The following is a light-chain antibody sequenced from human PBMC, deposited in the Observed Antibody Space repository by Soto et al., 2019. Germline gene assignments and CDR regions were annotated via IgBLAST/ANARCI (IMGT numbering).Light chain of an antibody. CDR1: QSVRNNF. CDR2: GAS. V-gene: IGKV3-20*01. J-gene: IGKJ2*01. CDR3: HQYGTSYT. Sequence: IVLTQSPVTLSLSPGERATLSCRASQSVRNNFLAWYQQKSGQAPRLLIYGASSRATGIPDRFSGSGSGTDFTLTISRLEPEDFAVYFCHQYGTSYTFGQGTKLEIK.